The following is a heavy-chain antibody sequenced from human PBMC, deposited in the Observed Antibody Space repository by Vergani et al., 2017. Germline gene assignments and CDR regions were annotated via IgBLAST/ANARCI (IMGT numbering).Heavy chain of an antibody. J-gene: IGHJ4*02. CDR2: ISYDGSNK. CDR3: ARANYDFWSGXGGY. Sequence: QVQLVESGGGVVQPGRSLRLSCAASGFTFSSYGMHWVRQAPGKGLEWVAVISYDGSNKYYADSVKGRFTISRDNSKNTLYLQMNSLRAEDTAVYYCARANYDFWSGXGGYWGQGTLVTVSS. CDR1: GFTFSSYG. V-gene: IGHV3-30*06. D-gene: IGHD3-3*01.